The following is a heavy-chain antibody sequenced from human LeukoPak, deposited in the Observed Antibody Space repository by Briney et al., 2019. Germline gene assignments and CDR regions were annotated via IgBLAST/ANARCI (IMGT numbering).Heavy chain of an antibody. CDR1: GGSVTSGGYY. CDR3: ARHVDTAMVSGALTLGWYYYMDV. V-gene: IGHV4-30-2*01. CDR2: TYHSGSP. D-gene: IGHD5-18*01. J-gene: IGHJ6*03. Sequence: PSETLSLTCTVSGGSVTSGGYYWGWVRQPPGKGLEWLGYTYHSGSPYYNPSLKSRVTISVDTSKNQFSLKLSSVTAADTAVYYCARHVDTAMVSGALTLGWYYYMDVWGKGTTVTVSS.